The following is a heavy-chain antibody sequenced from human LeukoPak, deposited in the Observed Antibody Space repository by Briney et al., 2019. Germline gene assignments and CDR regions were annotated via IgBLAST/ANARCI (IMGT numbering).Heavy chain of an antibody. CDR1: GGSISSYY. V-gene: IGHV4-59*08. Sequence: PSETLSLTCTVSGGSISSYYWSWIRQAPGKGLEWIGYVFSSGSTNYNPSLRSRVTLSVDTSNNQFSLRLTSVTAADTAVYYCARHASTYYGSLDNWGQGTLVTVSS. CDR3: ARHASTYYGSLDN. D-gene: IGHD3-10*01. J-gene: IGHJ4*02. CDR2: VFSSGST.